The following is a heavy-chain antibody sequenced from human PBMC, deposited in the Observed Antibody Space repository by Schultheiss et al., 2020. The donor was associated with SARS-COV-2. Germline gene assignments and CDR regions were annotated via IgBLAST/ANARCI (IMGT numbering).Heavy chain of an antibody. J-gene: IGHJ4*02. CDR3: ATPIGYCSSTSCSDY. Sequence: GESLKISCAASGFTFDDYAMHWVRQAPGKGLEWVSAISSSSSYIYYADSVKGRFTISRDNAKNSLYLQMNSLRAEDTAVYYCATPIGYCSSTSCSDYWGQGTLVTVSS. V-gene: IGHV3-21*01. CDR2: ISSSSSYI. CDR1: GFTFDDYA. D-gene: IGHD2-2*03.